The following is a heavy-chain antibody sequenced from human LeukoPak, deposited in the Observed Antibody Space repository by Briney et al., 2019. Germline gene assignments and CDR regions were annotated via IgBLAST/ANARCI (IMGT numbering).Heavy chain of an antibody. V-gene: IGHV4-61*02. CDR2: IYTSGST. D-gene: IGHD6-13*01. J-gene: IGHJ5*02. CDR3: ARGYIAAACTVSWFDP. Sequence: SQTLSLTCTVSGGSISSGSFYWSWIRQPAGKGLEWIGRIYTSGSTNYNPSLKSRVTISVDTSKNQFSLKLSSVTAADTAVYYCARGYIAAACTVSWFDPWGQGTLVTVSS. CDR1: GGSISSGSFY.